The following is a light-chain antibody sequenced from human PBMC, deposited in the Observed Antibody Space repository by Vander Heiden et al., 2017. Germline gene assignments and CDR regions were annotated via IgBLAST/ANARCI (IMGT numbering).Light chain of an antibody. CDR3: KQYYGTPPYT. J-gene: IGKJ2*01. CDR1: QSVLYSSNNKNY. CDR2: WAS. V-gene: IGKV4-1*01. Sequence: DIVMTQSPDSLAVSLGERATINCKSSQSVLYSSNNKNYLSWYQQKPGQPPTMLIDWASSRESGVPDRCSGSGSGTDYTRTISSLQPEDVAVYYCKQYYGTPPYTFGQGTKLXIK.